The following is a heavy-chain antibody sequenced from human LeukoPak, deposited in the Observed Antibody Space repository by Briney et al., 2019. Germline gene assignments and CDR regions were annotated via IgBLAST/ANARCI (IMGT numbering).Heavy chain of an antibody. CDR1: GGTFSSYA. CDR2: IIPIFGTA. D-gene: IGHD6-6*01. CDR3: ARDRRPLAARFPHFDY. Sequence: GASVKVSFKASGGTFSSYAISWVRQAPGQGLEWMGGIIPIFGTANYAQKFQGRVTITADESTSTAYMELSSLRSEDTAVYYCARDRRPLAARFPHFDYWGQGTLVTVSS. V-gene: IGHV1-69*13. J-gene: IGHJ4*02.